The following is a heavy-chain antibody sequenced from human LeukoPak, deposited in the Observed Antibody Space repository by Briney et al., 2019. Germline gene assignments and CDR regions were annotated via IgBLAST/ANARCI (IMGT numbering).Heavy chain of an antibody. J-gene: IGHJ4*02. CDR2: IYPGDSDT. Sequence: GESLKISCKISGYTFTDYWLGWVRQMPGKGREWMGFIYPGDSDTRYSPSFQGQVTISADKSTNTAYLQWSSLKASDTAIYYCAREGLYTGSYTSDYWGQGTLVTVSS. V-gene: IGHV5-51*01. CDR3: AREGLYTGSYTSDY. D-gene: IGHD1-26*01. CDR1: GYTFTDYW.